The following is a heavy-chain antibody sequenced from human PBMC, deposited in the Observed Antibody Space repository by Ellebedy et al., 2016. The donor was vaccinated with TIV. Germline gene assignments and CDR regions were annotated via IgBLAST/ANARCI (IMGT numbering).Heavy chain of an antibody. D-gene: IGHD2-8*01. Sequence: GESLKISCAASGFTLNSYWMHWVRQAPGKGLVWVSRINSDGSSTSYADSVKGRFTISRDNAKNTLYLQMNSLTVDDTAEYYCARNGYCTPSNCRSYNWFDPWGQGTLVTVSS. CDR3: ARNGYCTPSNCRSYNWFDP. CDR2: INSDGSST. V-gene: IGHV3-74*01. CDR1: GFTLNSYW. J-gene: IGHJ5*02.